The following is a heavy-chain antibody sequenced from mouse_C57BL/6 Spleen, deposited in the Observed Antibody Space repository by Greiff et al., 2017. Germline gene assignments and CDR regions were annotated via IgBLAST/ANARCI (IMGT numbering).Heavy chain of an antibody. CDR2: INTNNGGT. V-gene: IGHV1-22*01. CDR3: ARNGGAWFAD. CDR1: GYKFTDYN. Sequence: EVKLQQSGPELVQPGASVKMSCKASGYKFTDYNMNWVKQSHEKSLEWIGYINTNNGGTSYNQKFKGKATLTVNKSSSTAYMVLRSLTSEDSTVYYCARNGGAWFADWGQGTLVTVSA. J-gene: IGHJ3*01.